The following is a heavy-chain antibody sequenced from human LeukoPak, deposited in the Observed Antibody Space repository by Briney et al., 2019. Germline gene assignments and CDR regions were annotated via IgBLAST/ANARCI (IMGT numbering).Heavy chain of an antibody. CDR2: TYYRSKWYN. V-gene: IGHV6-1*01. Sequence: SQTLSLTCAISGDRVSSNSAAWSWIRQSPSRGLEWLGRTYYRSKWYNDYAGSVKSRITINPDTSKNQFSLQLNSVTPEDTAVYYCAREEVVVAGTHYYGMDVWGQGTTVTVSS. D-gene: IGHD2-15*01. CDR1: GDRVSSNSAA. J-gene: IGHJ6*02. CDR3: AREEVVVAGTHYYGMDV.